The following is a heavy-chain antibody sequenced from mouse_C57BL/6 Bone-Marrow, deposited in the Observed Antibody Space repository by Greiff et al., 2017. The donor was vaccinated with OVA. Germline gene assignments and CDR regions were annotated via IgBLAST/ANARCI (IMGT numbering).Heavy chain of an antibody. D-gene: IGHD1-1*01. CDR2: INPSTGGT. CDR3: ARNYYGSGY. V-gene: IGHV1-42*01. J-gene: IGHJ2*01. CDR1: GYSFTGYY. Sequence: VQLQQSGPELVKPGASVKISCKASGYSFTGYYMNWVKQSPEKSLEWIGEINPSTGGTTYNQKFKAKATLTVDKSSSTAYMQLKSLTSEDSAVYYCARNYYGSGYWGQGTTLTVSS.